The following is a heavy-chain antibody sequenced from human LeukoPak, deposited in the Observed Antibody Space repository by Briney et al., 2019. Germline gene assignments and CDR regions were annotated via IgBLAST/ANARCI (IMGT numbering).Heavy chain of an antibody. Sequence: GASVKVSCKASGYTFTSYYMHWVRQAPGQGLEWMGIINPSGGSTSYAEKFQGRVTMTRDMSTSTVYMELSSLRSEDTAIYCCAREDYYDSGSSDYWGQGTLVTVSS. V-gene: IGHV1-46*01. CDR2: INPSGGST. CDR3: AREDYYDSGSSDY. D-gene: IGHD3-22*01. CDR1: GYTFTSYY. J-gene: IGHJ4*02.